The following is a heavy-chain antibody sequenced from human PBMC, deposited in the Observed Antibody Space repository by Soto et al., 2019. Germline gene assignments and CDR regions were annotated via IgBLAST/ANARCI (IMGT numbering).Heavy chain of an antibody. Sequence: GGSLRLSCAASGFTFSNAWMDWVRQAPGKGLEWVGRVKSKTHGGTTDYGTPVKGGFMISRDDSDNTLYLQMNSLTTEDTAVYYCATAYSVVGAFDIWGQGTMVTVSS. D-gene: IGHD2-15*01. CDR1: GFTFSNAW. V-gene: IGHV3-15*07. CDR3: ATAYSVVGAFDI. CDR2: VKSKTHGGTT. J-gene: IGHJ3*02.